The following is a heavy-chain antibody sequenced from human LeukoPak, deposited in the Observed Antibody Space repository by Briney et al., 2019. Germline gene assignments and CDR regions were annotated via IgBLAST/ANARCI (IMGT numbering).Heavy chain of an antibody. CDR1: GGSFSGYY. CDR3: SACVGY. J-gene: IGHJ4*02. CDR2: INHSGST. V-gene: IGHV4-34*01. D-gene: IGHD1-26*01. Sequence: SETLSLTCAVYGGSFSGYYWSWIRQPPGKGLEWIGEINHSGSTNYNPSLKSRVTISVDTSENQFSLKLSSVTAADTAVYYCSACVGYWGQGTLVTVSS.